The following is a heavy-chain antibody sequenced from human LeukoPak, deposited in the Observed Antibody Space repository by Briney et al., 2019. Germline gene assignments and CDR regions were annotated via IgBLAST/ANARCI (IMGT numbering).Heavy chain of an antibody. J-gene: IGHJ4*02. Sequence: ASVKVSCKASGYTFTDYYLHWVRQAPGQGLDWVGFISTYSGGTNYAQKFQGRVTMTGDTSISTAYMELTSLTSDDTAMYYCAREPPLLAAAGTSGFDSWGQGTLVTVSS. D-gene: IGHD6-13*01. V-gene: IGHV1-2*02. CDR3: AREPPLLAAAGTSGFDS. CDR1: GYTFTDYY. CDR2: ISTYSGGT.